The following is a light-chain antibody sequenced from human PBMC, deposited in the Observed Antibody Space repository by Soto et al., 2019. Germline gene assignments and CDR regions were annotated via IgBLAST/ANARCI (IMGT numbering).Light chain of an antibody. V-gene: IGLV3-27*01. CDR3: YSAADNGVV. CDR2: KDS. CDR1: VLAKKY. Sequence: SYELTQPSSVSVSPGQTARITCSGAVLAKKYARWFQQKPGQAPVLVIYKDSERPSGIPERFSGSSSGTTVTLTISGAQVEDEADYYCYSAADNGVVFGGGTKLTVL. J-gene: IGLJ2*01.